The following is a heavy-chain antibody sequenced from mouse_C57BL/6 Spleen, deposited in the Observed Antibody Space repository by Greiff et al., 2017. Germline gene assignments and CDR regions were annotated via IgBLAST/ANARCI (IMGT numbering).Heavy chain of an antibody. CDR1: GYSFTGYY. V-gene: IGHV1-42*01. J-gene: IGHJ2*01. CDR3: ARRNYGSSRYYFDY. D-gene: IGHD1-1*01. Sequence: VQLQQSGPELVKPGASVKISCKASGYSFTGYYMNWVKQSPEKSLEWIGEINPSTGGTTYNQKFKAKDTLTVDKSSSTAYMQLKSLTSEDSAVYYCARRNYGSSRYYFDYWGQGTTLTVSS. CDR2: INPSTGGT.